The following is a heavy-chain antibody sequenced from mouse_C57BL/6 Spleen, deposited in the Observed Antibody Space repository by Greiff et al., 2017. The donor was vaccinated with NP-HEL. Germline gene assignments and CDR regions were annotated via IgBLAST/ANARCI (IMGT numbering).Heavy chain of an antibody. D-gene: IGHD3-2*02. CDR3: ARGSGVNGYYAMDD. CDR1: GYTFTSYW. CDR2: INPSNGGT. J-gene: IGHJ4*01. V-gene: IGHV1-53*01. Sequence: QVQLQQPGTELVKPGASVKLSCKASGYTFTSYWMHWVKQRPGHGLEWIGNINPSNGGTNYNEKFKSKATLTVDKSSSTAYMQLSSLTSEDSAVYDGARGSGVNGYYAMDDWGQGTSVTVSS.